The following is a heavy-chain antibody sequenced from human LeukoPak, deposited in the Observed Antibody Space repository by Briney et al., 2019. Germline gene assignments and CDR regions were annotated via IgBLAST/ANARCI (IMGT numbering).Heavy chain of an antibody. CDR1: GYTSRSYS. V-gene: IGHV1-18*01. J-gene: IGHJ4*02. CDR2: ISTYNGNT. Sequence: ASVKVSCKASGYTSRSYSINWVRQAPGQGLEWMGWISTYNGNTNYAQKLQGRVTMTTDTSTSTAYMELRSLRSDDTAVYYCAKDRWRDGSSSFDNWGQGTLVTVSS. D-gene: IGHD6-6*01. CDR3: AKDRWRDGSSSFDN.